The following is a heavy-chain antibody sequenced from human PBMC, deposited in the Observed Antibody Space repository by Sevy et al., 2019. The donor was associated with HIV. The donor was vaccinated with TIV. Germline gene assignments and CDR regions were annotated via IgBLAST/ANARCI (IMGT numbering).Heavy chain of an antibody. CDR1: AFTFSSYS. CDR3: ARDLRAAVAGRRRSRPDGAFYI. Sequence: GGSLRLSCAASAFTFSSYSMNWVRQAPGKGLEWVSSISSSSSYIYYADSVKGRFTISRDNAKNSLYLQMNSLRAEDTAVYYWARDLRAAVAGRRRSRPDGAFYIWGQGTKVTVSS. CDR2: ISSSSSYI. V-gene: IGHV3-21*01. J-gene: IGHJ3*02. D-gene: IGHD6-19*01.